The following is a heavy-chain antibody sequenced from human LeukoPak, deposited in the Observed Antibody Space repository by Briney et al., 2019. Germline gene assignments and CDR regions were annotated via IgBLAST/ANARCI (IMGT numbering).Heavy chain of an antibody. Sequence: SETLSLTCTVSGYSISSGYYWGWLRQPPGKGLEWIGSIYHSGSTYYNPSLKSRVTISVDTSKNQFSLKLSSVTAADTAVYYCARDSLDYDSSGYPSYYYYYMDVWGKGTTVTVSS. CDR1: GYSISSGYY. V-gene: IGHV4-38-2*02. J-gene: IGHJ6*03. CDR3: ARDSLDYDSSGYPSYYYYYMDV. CDR2: IYHSGST. D-gene: IGHD3-22*01.